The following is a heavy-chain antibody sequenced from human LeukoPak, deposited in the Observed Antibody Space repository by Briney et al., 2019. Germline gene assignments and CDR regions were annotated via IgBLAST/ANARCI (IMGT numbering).Heavy chain of an antibody. D-gene: IGHD5-18*01. Sequence: GGSLRLSCAASGFTFSSYEMNWVRQAPGKGLEWVSYISSSGSTIYYADSVKGRFTISRDNAKNSLYLQMNSLRAEDTAVYYCARDDDAFSKYSYGYFDYSGQGTLVTVSS. J-gene: IGHJ4*02. CDR1: GFTFSSYE. CDR2: ISSSGSTI. CDR3: ARDDDAFSKYSYGYFDY. V-gene: IGHV3-48*03.